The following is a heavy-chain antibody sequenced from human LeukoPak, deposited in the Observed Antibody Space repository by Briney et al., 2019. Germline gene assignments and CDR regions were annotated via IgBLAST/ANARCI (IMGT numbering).Heavy chain of an antibody. J-gene: IGHJ4*02. Sequence: ASVKVSCKASGYTFTNYGISWVRQAPGQGLEWMGWISVYNSNTNYAQKLQGRVTMTTDTSTSTADMELRSLRSDDTAVYYCARDIRVESWASYYFDYWGQGTLVTVSS. CDR1: GYTFTNYG. V-gene: IGHV1-18*01. D-gene: IGHD3-3*01. CDR2: ISVYNSNT. CDR3: ARDIRVESWASYYFDY.